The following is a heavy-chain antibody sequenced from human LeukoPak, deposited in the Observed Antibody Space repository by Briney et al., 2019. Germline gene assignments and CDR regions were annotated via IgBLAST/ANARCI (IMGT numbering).Heavy chain of an antibody. V-gene: IGHV3-30*18. CDR3: AKDGYCGSDCYPSYYFDY. CDR2: ISYDGSNK. Sequence: GGSLRLSCAASGFTFSSYGMHWVRQAPGKGLEWVAVISYDGSNKYYADSVKGRFTISRDNSKNTLYLQMNSLRAEDTAVYYCAKDGYCGSDCYPSYYFDYWGQGTLVTVSS. J-gene: IGHJ4*02. D-gene: IGHD2-21*02. CDR1: GFTFSSYG.